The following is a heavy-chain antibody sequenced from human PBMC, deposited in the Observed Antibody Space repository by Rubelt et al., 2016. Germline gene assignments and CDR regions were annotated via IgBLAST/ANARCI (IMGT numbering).Heavy chain of an antibody. D-gene: IGHD5-18*01. CDR1: SGSFSGFY. J-gene: IGHJ4*02. Sequence: QVHLQQWGAGLLKPSETLSLTCAVYSGSFSGFYWSWIRQPPGKGLEWLGEINHSENTNYNPSLKSRVTISVDTSKNQFSLKLNSGTAAETAVYYCAKAPTQYRNGYFDYWGQGTLVTVSS. CDR3: AKAPTQYRNGYFDY. CDR2: INHSENT. V-gene: IGHV4-34*01.